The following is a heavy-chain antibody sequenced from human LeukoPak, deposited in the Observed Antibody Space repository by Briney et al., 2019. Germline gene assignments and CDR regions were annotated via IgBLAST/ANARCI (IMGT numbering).Heavy chain of an antibody. D-gene: IGHD3-9*01. V-gene: IGHV3-23*01. Sequence: GGSLRLSCAASGFTFSSYAMSWVRQAPGKGLEWVSAISGSGGSTYSADSVKDRFTLSTDNSKTTVYLQMTSLRAEDTAVYYCASYDILTGYSRHPLKRWGQGTLVTVSS. CDR3: ASYDILTGYSRHPLKR. J-gene: IGHJ4*02. CDR1: GFTFSSYA. CDR2: ISGSGGST.